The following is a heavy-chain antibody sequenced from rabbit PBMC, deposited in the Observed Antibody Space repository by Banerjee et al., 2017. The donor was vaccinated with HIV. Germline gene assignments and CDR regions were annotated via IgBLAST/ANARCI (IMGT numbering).Heavy chain of an antibody. Sequence: QEQLEESGGGLVKPEGSLTLTCKASGFSFSSSYWISWVRQAPGKGLEWIACIAAGSSGSTYYASWAKGRFTISKTSSTTVTLQMTSLTAADTATYFCARDLAGVIGWNFNLWGQGTLVTVS. V-gene: IGHV1S45*01. J-gene: IGHJ4*01. CDR3: ARDLAGVIGWNFNL. D-gene: IGHD4-1*01. CDR2: IAAGSSGST. CDR1: GFSFSSSYW.